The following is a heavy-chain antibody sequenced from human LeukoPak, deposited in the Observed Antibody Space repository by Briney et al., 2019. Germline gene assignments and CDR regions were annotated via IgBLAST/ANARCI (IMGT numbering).Heavy chain of an antibody. D-gene: IGHD3-22*01. CDR1: GFTFSIFE. Sequence: GGSLRLSCAASGFTFSIFEMNWVRQAPGKGLEWLSYISSGGATTYYADSVKGRFTISRDNAKNSLYLQMNSLRAEDTAIYYCARDYFDSSDYPQTYYYYYMDVWGKGTTVTVSS. V-gene: IGHV3-48*03. CDR2: ISSGGATT. CDR3: ARDYFDSSDYPQTYYYYYMDV. J-gene: IGHJ6*03.